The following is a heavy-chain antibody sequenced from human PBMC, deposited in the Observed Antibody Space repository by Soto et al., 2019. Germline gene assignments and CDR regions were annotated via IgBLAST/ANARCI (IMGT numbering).Heavy chain of an antibody. Sequence: QVQLVESGGGVVQPGRSLRLSCAASGFTFSSYAMHWVRQAPGKGLEWVAVISYDGSNKYYADSVKGRFTISRDNSKNTLYLQMNSLRAEDTAVYYCARDTEPYYYYGMDVWGPGTTVTVSS. D-gene: IGHD1-1*01. CDR2: ISYDGSNK. CDR1: GFTFSSYA. CDR3: ARDTEPYYYYGMDV. V-gene: IGHV3-30-3*01. J-gene: IGHJ6*02.